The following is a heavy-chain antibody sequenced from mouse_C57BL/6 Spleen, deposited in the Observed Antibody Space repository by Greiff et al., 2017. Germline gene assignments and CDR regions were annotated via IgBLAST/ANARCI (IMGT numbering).Heavy chain of an antibody. CDR1: GYAFSSSW. D-gene: IGHD1-1*01. V-gene: IGHV1-82*01. J-gene: IGHJ4*01. CDR2: IYPGDGDT. CDR3: ARSGGSRDAMDY. Sequence: VQLQQSGPELVKPGASVKISCKASGYAFSSSWMNWVKQRPGKGLEGIGRIYPGDGDTNYNGKFKGKATLTADKSSSTAYMQLSSLTSEDSAVYFCARSGGSRDAMDYWGQGTSVTVSS.